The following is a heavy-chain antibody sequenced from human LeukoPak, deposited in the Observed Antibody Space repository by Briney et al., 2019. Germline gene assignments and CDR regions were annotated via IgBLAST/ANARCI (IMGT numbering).Heavy chain of an antibody. CDR2: VTSKTNSYAT. CDR1: GFTFSGFI. CDR3: AAGITLVRGGTFDI. V-gene: IGHV3-73*01. D-gene: IGHD3-10*01. Sequence: QPGGSLRLSCAASGFTFSGFIIHWVRQAPGRGLEWIGRVTSKTNSYATAYAASVKGRFTVSRDDSKKTAYLQVNSLKTEDTAVYYCAAGITLVRGGTFDIWGQGTMVIVSS. J-gene: IGHJ3*02.